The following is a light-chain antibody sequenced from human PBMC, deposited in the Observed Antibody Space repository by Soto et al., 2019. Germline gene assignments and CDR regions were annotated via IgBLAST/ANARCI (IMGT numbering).Light chain of an antibody. V-gene: IGLV2-8*01. CDR1: NSDIGAYNH. Sequence: SALTQPPSASGSPGQSVTISCTGSNSDIGAYNHVSWYQQHPGKAPKLIIYEVGERPSGVPDRFSGSKSGITASLTVSGLQAEDEADYYCCSFAGSKNFVFGTGTKVTVL. CDR3: CSFAGSKNFV. J-gene: IGLJ1*01. CDR2: EVG.